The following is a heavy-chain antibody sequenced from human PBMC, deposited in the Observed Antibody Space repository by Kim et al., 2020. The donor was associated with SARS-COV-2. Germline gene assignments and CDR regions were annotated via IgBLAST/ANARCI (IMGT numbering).Heavy chain of an antibody. Sequence: GGSLRLSCAASGFIFSDYYMAWIRQAPGKGLEWVSYISSTSSYTNYAASVKGRFTISRDNAKKSLTLQMSSLTAEDTAVYYCARAGGSTVTTDFHGLDVWGQGTTVTVAS. CDR1: GFIFSDYY. D-gene: IGHD4-17*01. V-gene: IGHV3-11*05. CDR2: ISSTSSYT. CDR3: ARAGGSTVTTDFHGLDV. J-gene: IGHJ6*02.